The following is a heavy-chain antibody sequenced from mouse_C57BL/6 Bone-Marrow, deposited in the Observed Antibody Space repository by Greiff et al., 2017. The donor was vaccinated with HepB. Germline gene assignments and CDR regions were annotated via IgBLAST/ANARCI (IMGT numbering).Heavy chain of an antibody. CDR1: GYTFTDYE. J-gene: IGHJ4*01. CDR3: TRSATVVEDYAMDY. V-gene: IGHV1-15*01. Sequence: LVESGAELVRPGASVTLSCKASGYTFTDYEMHWVKQTPVHGLEWIGAIDPETGGTAYNQKFKGKAILTADKSSSTAYMELRSLTSEDSAVYYCTRSATVVEDYAMDYWGQGTSVTVSS. D-gene: IGHD1-1*01. CDR2: IDPETGGT.